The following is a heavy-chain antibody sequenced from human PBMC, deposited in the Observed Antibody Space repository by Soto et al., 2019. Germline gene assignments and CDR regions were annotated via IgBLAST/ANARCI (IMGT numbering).Heavy chain of an antibody. J-gene: IGHJ5*02. CDR1: GGSISSSGYY. D-gene: IGHD1-26*01. CDR2: IYNSGNT. V-gene: IGHV4-39*01. CDR3: TRVGVGPQMLT. Sequence: PSETLSITCTVSGGSISSSGYYWGWFRQPPGKGLEWIGSIYNSGNTYYNPSLKSRVTISVDTSKSQFSLKLSSVTAADTALYYCTRVGVGPQMLTWGQGIQVTVSS.